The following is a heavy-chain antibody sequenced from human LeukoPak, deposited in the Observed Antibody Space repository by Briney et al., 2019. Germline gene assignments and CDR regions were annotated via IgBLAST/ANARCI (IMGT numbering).Heavy chain of an antibody. CDR2: INPSGGST. CDR3: ARDWGIAVAGTGHIDY. Sequence: ASVKVSCNASGYTFTSYYMHWVRQAPGQGLEWMGIINPSGGSTSYAQKFQGRVTMTRDTSTSTVYMELSSLRSEDTGVYYCARDWGIAVAGTGHIDYWGQGTLVTVSS. V-gene: IGHV1-46*01. D-gene: IGHD6-19*01. J-gene: IGHJ4*02. CDR1: GYTFTSYY.